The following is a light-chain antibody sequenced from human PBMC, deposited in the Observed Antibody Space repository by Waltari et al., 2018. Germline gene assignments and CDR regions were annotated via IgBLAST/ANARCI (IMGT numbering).Light chain of an antibody. CDR3: SSYTSGSAYVV. Sequence: QSALTQPASVSGSPGQSTTISCTGSSSDVGGYNYVSWYQQHPGKAPKLMIYDVSQRPSGVTNRFSGSKSGNTASLPISGLQAEDEADYYCSSYTSGSAYVVFGGGTKLTVL. V-gene: IGLV2-14*03. CDR1: SSDVGGYNY. CDR2: DVS. J-gene: IGLJ2*01.